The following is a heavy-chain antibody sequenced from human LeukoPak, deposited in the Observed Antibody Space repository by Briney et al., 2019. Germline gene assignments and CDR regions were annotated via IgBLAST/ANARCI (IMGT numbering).Heavy chain of an antibody. V-gene: IGHV4-34*01. CDR3: AGESEGRSYGYAHYYYYYMDV. J-gene: IGHJ6*03. D-gene: IGHD5-18*01. CDR2: INHSGST. CDR1: GGSFSGYY. Sequence: SETLSLTCAVYGGSFSGYYWSWIRQPPGKGLEWIGEINHSGSTNYNPSLKSRVTISVDTSKNQFSLKLSSVTAADTAVYYCAGESEGRSYGYAHYYYYYMDVWGKGTTVTVSS.